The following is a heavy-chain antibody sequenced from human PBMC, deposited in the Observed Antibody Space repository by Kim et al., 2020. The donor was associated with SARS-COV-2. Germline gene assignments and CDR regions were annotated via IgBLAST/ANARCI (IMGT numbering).Heavy chain of an antibody. Sequence: QKLQGRVTMTTDTSTSTAYMELRSLRSDDTAVYYCARGGVVAATLGWFDPWGQGTLVTVSS. V-gene: IGHV1-18*01. J-gene: IGHJ5*02. CDR3: ARGGVVAATLGWFDP. D-gene: IGHD2-15*01.